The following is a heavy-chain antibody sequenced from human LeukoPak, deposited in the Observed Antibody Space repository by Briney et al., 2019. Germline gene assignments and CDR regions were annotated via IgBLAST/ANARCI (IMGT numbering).Heavy chain of an antibody. D-gene: IGHD3-22*01. CDR1: GLTFSSYS. V-gene: IGHV3-21*01. J-gene: IGHJ5*02. Sequence: GGSLRLSCAASGLTFSSYSMKWVRQAPGKGLEGVSSIRSSSYYMYYADSVKGRFTISRDNAKNSLYLQMNSLRAEDTAVYYCAKDQFMYSYDSSGSRSWFDPWGQGTPVTVSS. CDR3: AKDQFMYSYDSSGSRSWFDP. CDR2: IRSSSYYM.